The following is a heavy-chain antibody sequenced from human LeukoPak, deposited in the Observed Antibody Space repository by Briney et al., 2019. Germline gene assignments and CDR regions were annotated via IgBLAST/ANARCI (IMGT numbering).Heavy chain of an antibody. J-gene: IGHJ4*02. CDR1: GGSFSGYY. V-gene: IGHV4-34*01. D-gene: IGHD5-24*01. Sequence: SETLSLTCAVYGGSFSGYYWSWIRQPPGKGLEWIGEINHSGSTNYNPSLKSRVSISVDTSKNQFSLKLSSVTAADTAVYYCARGDQDGYKTFDYWGQGTLVTVSS. CDR3: ARGDQDGYKTFDY. CDR2: INHSGST.